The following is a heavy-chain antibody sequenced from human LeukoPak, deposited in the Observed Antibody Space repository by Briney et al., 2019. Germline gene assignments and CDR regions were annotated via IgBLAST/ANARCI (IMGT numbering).Heavy chain of an antibody. J-gene: IGHJ4*02. CDR1: GGSISGYY. D-gene: IGHD3-10*01. CDR3: AREGSGFPFDY. Sequence: SETLSLTCTVSGGSISGYYWSWIRQPPGQGLEWIGYIYYTGSTNYNPSLKSRVTISVDTSENQFSLKLSSMTAADTAVYYCAREGSGFPFDYWGQGTLVTVSS. CDR2: IYYTGST. V-gene: IGHV4-59*01.